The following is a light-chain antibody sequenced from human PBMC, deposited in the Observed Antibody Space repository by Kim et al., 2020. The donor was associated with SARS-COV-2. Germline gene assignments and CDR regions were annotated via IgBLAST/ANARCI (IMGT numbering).Light chain of an antibody. Sequence: GQSVTISCLGTRSGSGDNDRVSWYQHHPGKAPQLVLYDVHNRPPGISSRFSGSKSGNTASLTISGLQIEDEATYYCCACTESRTLVFGGGTQLTVL. CDR1: RSGSGDNDR. CDR3: CACTESRTLV. CDR2: DVH. J-gene: IGLJ3*02. V-gene: IGLV2-23*02.